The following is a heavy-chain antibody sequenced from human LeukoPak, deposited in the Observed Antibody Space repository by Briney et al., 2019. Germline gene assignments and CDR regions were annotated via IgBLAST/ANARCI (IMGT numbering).Heavy chain of an antibody. CDR3: AKHQGLFRHFDWAADAFDI. CDR1: GFTFSDYA. Sequence: GGSLRLSCAASGFTFSDYAMSWVRQAPGKGLEWVSGTHGGGVRPQYADSVKGRFTVSRDNSQDTLYLQMNSLTAEDTALYYCAKHQGLFRHFDWAADAFDIRGQGTMVTVSS. CDR2: THGGGVRP. V-gene: IGHV3-23*01. J-gene: IGHJ3*02. D-gene: IGHD3-9*01.